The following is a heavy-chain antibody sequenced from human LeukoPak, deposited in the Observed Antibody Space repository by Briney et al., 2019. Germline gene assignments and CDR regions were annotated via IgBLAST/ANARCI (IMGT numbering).Heavy chain of an antibody. V-gene: IGHV1-18*01. CDR2: ISAYNGNT. CDR3: ARSFNRGAMIVVRPGAFDI. CDR1: GYTFTSYG. Sequence: ASVKVSCKASGYTFTSYGISWVRQAPGQGLEWMGWISAYNGNTNYAQKLQGRVTMTTDTSTSTAYMELRSQRSDDTAVYYCARSFNRGAMIVVRPGAFDIWGQGTMVTVSS. J-gene: IGHJ3*02. D-gene: IGHD3-22*01.